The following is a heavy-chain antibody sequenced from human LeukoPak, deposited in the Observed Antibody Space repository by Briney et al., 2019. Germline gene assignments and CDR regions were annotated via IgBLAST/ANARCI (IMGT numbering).Heavy chain of an antibody. CDR3: ASHGGSGFDAFDI. Sequence: PSETLSLTCTVSGGSISTSGFYWGWIRQPPGKGLEWLGSVYSSGNPYYNPSLKSRVTISVDASKNQFSLKLSSVSAADTSVYWCASHGGSGFDAFDIWGQGTMVTVSS. CDR1: GGSISTSGFY. J-gene: IGHJ3*02. D-gene: IGHD3-10*01. CDR2: VYSSGNP. V-gene: IGHV4-39*01.